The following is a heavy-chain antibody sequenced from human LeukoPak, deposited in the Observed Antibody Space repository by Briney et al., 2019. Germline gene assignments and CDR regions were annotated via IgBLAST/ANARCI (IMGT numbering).Heavy chain of an antibody. D-gene: IGHD5-12*01. Sequence: ASLKVSCKASGYTFTGYYIHWVRQAPGQGPEWMGWINPNSGGTKYAQRFQGSVTMTRDTSISTAYLEVSSLRSDDTAVYYCARDSGDIVDYFDYWAREPWSSSPQ. CDR3: ARDSGDIVDYFDY. CDR2: INPNSGGT. V-gene: IGHV1-2*02. J-gene: IGHJ4*02. CDR1: GYTFTGYY.